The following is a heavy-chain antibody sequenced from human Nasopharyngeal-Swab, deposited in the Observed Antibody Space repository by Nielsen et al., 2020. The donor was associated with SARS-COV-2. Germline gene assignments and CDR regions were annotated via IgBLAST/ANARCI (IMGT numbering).Heavy chain of an antibody. CDR3: TRGPALVIRKTLSSGFDI. CDR2: INHSGST. V-gene: IGHV4-34*01. Sequence: SETLSLTCAAFGGSFSGSYWSWIRQPPGRGLEWIGEINHSGSTMYIPSLKSRVTISVDTSKNQFSLNLTSVTAADTAMYYCTRGPALVIRKTLSSGFDIWGQGTTVTVSS. D-gene: IGHD3-10*01. J-gene: IGHJ3*02. CDR1: GGSFSGSY.